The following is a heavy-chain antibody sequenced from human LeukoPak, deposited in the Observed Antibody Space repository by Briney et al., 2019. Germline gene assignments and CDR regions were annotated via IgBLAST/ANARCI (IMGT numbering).Heavy chain of an antibody. V-gene: IGHV4-4*07. CDR3: ARTLTYSNYYFDS. CDR1: GGSISSYY. Sequence: KTSETLSLTCTVSGGSISSYYWSWIRQPAGKGLEWIGRIYTSGSTNYNPSLKSRVTLSVDTSKNQFSLKLTSVTAVDTAVYYCARTLTYSNYYFDSWGQGTLVSVSS. J-gene: IGHJ4*02. D-gene: IGHD4-11*01. CDR2: IYTSGST.